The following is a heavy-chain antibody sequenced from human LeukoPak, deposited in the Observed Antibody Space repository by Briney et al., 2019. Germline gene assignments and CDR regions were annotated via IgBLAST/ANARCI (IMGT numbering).Heavy chain of an antibody. V-gene: IGHV1-69*05. Sequence: ASVKVSCKASGGTFSSYAISWVRQAPGQGLEWMGRIIPIFGTANYAQKFQGRVTITTDESTSTAYMELSSLRSEDTAVYYCARGQRYSLSGDPWGQGTLVTVSS. CDR3: ARGQRYSLSGDP. CDR2: IIPIFGTA. D-gene: IGHD6-13*01. CDR1: GGTFSSYA. J-gene: IGHJ5*02.